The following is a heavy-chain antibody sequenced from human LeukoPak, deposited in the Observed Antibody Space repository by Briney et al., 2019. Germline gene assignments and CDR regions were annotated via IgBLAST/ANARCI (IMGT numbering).Heavy chain of an antibody. CDR2: ISYDGSNK. CDR3: ARPPAAPPDYYYYGRDV. D-gene: IGHD2-2*01. J-gene: IGHJ6*02. V-gene: IGHV3-30-3*01. CDR1: GFTFSSYA. Sequence: PGGSLRLSCAASGFTFSSYAMHWVRQAPGKGLEWVAVISYDGSNKYYADSVKGRFTISRDNSKNTLYLQMNSLRAEDTAVYYWARPPAAPPDYYYYGRDVGGQGTTVTFPS.